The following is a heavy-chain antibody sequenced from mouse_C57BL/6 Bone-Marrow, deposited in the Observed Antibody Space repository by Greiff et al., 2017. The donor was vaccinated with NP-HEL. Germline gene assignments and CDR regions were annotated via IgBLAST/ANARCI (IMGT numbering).Heavy chain of an antibody. CDR2: IGPGSGST. V-gene: IGHV1-77*01. CDR1: GYTFTDYY. Sequence: VQLQQSGAELVKPGASVKISCKASGYTFTDYYINWVKQRPGQGLEWIGKIGPGSGSTYYNEKFKGKATLTADKYSSSAYMQLSSLTSEDSAVYFCARKTIYYDYLAWFAYWGQGTLVTVSA. D-gene: IGHD2-4*01. J-gene: IGHJ3*01. CDR3: ARKTIYYDYLAWFAY.